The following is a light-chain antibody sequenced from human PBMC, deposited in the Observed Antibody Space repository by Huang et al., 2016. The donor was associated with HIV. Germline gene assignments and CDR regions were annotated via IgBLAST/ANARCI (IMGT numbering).Light chain of an antibody. Sequence: EIVMTQSPATLSVSPGERATLSCRASQSVSSGLAWDQQKPGQTPRLLIYGASTRAAGIPARFSGSRSGTECTLTISSLQSEDFAVYYCQQYNNWPLTFGQGSKLEIK. CDR3: QQYNNWPLT. V-gene: IGKV3-15*01. J-gene: IGKJ2*01. CDR1: QSVSSG. CDR2: GAS.